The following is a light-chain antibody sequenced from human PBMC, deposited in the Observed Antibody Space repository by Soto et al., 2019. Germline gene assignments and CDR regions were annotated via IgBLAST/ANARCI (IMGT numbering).Light chain of an antibody. CDR2: GVS. J-gene: IGKJ1*01. CDR1: QRVGSSS. Sequence: EIVLTQSPATLSLSPGERATLSCRASQRVGSSSLAWYQHKPGQSPRLLIFGVSSRATDVPDRFSGSGSGTDFTLTINRLEPEDFAVYYCQQYSISSTFGQGTKVEIK. CDR3: QQYSISST. V-gene: IGKV3-20*01.